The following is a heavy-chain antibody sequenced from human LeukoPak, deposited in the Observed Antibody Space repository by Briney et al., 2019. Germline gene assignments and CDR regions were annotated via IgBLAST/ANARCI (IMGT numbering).Heavy chain of an antibody. J-gene: IGHJ4*02. CDR3: ATGVDFWSGYIRFDY. CDR2: IRYDGSNK. CDR1: GFTFSSYG. Sequence: PGGSLRLSCAASGFTFSSYGMHWVRQAPGKGLEWVAFIRYDGSNKYYADSVKGRFTISRDNAKNSLYLQMNSLRAEDTAVYYCATGVDFWSGYIRFDYWGQGTLVTVSS. D-gene: IGHD3-3*01. V-gene: IGHV3-30*02.